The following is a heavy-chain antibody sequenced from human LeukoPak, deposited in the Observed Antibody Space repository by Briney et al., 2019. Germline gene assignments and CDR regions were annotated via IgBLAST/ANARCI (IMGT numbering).Heavy chain of an antibody. CDR1: GNYW. D-gene: IGHD2-21*02. CDR2: INSDGSWT. V-gene: IGHV3-74*01. J-gene: IGHJ4*02. Sequence: GGSLRLSCAASGNYWMHWVRQAPGKGLVWVSHINSDGSWTSYADSVKGRFTISRDNSKNTLYLQMNSLRAEDTAVYYCAKDESGGDCPLQYWGQGTLVTVSS. CDR3: AKDESGGDCPLQY.